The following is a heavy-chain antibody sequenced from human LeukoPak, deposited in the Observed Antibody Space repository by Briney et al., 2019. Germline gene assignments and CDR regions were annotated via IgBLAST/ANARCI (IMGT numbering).Heavy chain of an antibody. CDR1: GLTVSSNY. CDR3: ARDSGGIYDFWSGSPYYMDV. CDR2: IYSGGST. V-gene: IGHV3-53*01. J-gene: IGHJ6*03. Sequence: PGGSLRLSCAASGLTVSSNYMSWVRQAPGKGLEWVSVIYSGGSTYYADSVKGRFTISRDNSKNTLYLQMNSLRAEDTAVYYCARDSGGIYDFWSGSPYYMDVWGKGTTVTVSS. D-gene: IGHD3-3*01.